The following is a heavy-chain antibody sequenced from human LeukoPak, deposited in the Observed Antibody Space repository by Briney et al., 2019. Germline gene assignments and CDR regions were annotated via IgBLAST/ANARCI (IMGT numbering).Heavy chain of an antibody. V-gene: IGHV3-23*01. CDR1: GFTFSNYA. D-gene: IGHD1-26*01. CDR2: ISGSSGST. J-gene: IGHJ4*02. CDR3: AKGPVCAKVGATTLDY. Sequence: GGSLRLSCAASGFTFSNYAMNWVRQAPGKGLEWVSLISGSSGSTYYADSVKGRFSISRDNAKNTIYLQMNSLRAEDTAVYYCAKGPVCAKVGATTLDYWGQGTLVTVSS.